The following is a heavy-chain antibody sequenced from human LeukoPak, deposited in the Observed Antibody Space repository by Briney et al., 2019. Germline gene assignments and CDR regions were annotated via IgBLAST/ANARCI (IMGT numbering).Heavy chain of an antibody. D-gene: IGHD2-2*01. Sequence: ASVKVSCKASGGTFSSYAISWVRQAPGQGLEWMGRTSPIFGTANYAQKCEGRVTITADKSTSTAYMERSRLRSEDTAVYYCARGGGEYCSSTSCDPGYWGQGTLVTVSS. V-gene: IGHV1-69*06. J-gene: IGHJ4*02. CDR3: ARGGGEYCSSTSCDPGY. CDR1: GGTFSSYA. CDR2: TSPIFGTA.